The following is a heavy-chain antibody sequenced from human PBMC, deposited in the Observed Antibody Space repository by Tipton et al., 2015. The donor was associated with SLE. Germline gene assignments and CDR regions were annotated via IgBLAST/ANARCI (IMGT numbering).Heavy chain of an antibody. J-gene: IGHJ4*02. CDR1: GGSISSYY. CDR3: ARDQVGVGDLDF. V-gene: IGHV4-59*01. Sequence: TLSLTCTVSGGSISSYYWNWIRQPPGKGLEWIGHIHHSGSTTYNPSLQSRVTISRDPSKNEFSLKLTSVTAADTAGYYCARDQVGVGDLDFWGQGSLVTVSS. D-gene: IGHD3-16*01. CDR2: IHHSGST.